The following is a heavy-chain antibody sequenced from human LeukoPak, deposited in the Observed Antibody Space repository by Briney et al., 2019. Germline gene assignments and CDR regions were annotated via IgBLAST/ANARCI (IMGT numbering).Heavy chain of an antibody. CDR3: AEYTSSSAYFDH. Sequence: SETLSLTCTVSGGSISPYYWSWIRQSPGKGLEWIAHIYYTGISDHNPSLKSRVTISADTSKNQFSLRVNSVTAADTAVYYCAEYTSSSAYFDHWGQGTLVTVSS. CDR1: GGSISPYY. V-gene: IGHV4-59*08. CDR2: IYYTGIS. D-gene: IGHD6-6*01. J-gene: IGHJ4*02.